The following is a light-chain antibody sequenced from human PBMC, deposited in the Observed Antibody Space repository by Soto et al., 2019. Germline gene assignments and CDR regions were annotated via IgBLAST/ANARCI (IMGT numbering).Light chain of an antibody. CDR3: QHFGGTTFT. Sequence: EIVLTQSPGTLCLSPGERASLSYSASQSVSSSYLAWYQLKPGQAPRLLIYGASTRATGIPDRFSGSGSGTHFTLTISRLEPGDFAVYYCQHFGGTTFTFGQGTRLEI. CDR1: QSVSSSY. J-gene: IGKJ5*01. V-gene: IGKV3-20*01. CDR2: GAS.